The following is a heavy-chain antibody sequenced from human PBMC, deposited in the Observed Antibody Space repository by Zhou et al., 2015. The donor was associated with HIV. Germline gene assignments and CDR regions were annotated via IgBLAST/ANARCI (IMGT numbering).Heavy chain of an antibody. CDR3: ARAAAVVPAAGGWFDP. D-gene: IGHD2-2*01. J-gene: IGHJ5*02. CDR1: GGTFSSYA. CDR2: IIPIFGTA. Sequence: QVQLVQSGAEVKKPGSSVKVSCKASGGTFSSYAISWVRQAPGQGLEWMGGIIPIFGTANYAQKFQGRVTITADESTSTAYMELSSLRSEDTAVYYCARAAAVVPAAGGWFDPWGQGTLVTVSS. V-gene: IGHV1-69*01.